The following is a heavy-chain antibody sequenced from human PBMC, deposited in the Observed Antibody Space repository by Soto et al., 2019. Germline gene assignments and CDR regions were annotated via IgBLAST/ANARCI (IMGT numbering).Heavy chain of an antibody. V-gene: IGHV3-23*01. CDR1: GFTFSVYA. CDR3: ASLGVGDWANYYYYYGMDV. D-gene: IGHD2-21*02. J-gene: IGHJ6*02. CDR2: VTANGGST. Sequence: EVQLLESGGGFVQPGGSLRLSCAATGFTFSVYAMTWVRQAPGKGLEWVSAVTANGGSTYSADSVKGRFTISRDNSKNTLFLQMNSLRAEDTAVYYCASLGVGDWANYYYYYGMDVWGQGPTVTVSS.